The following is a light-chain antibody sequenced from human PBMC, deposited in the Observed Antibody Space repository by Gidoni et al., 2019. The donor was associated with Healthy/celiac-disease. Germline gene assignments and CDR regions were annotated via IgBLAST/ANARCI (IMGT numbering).Light chain of an antibody. Sequence: SYELTQPPSVSVSPGQTASITCSGDKLGDKYACWYKPKPGQYPVLVIYQDSKRPSGIPERFSGSNSGNTATLTISGTQAMDEGDYYGQAWDSSTAVFGGGTKLTVL. V-gene: IGLV3-1*01. CDR1: KLGDKY. CDR3: QAWDSSTAV. CDR2: QDS. J-gene: IGLJ2*01.